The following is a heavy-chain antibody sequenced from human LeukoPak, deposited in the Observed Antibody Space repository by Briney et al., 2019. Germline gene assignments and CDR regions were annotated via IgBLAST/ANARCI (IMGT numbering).Heavy chain of an antibody. CDR2: MNPYSGNT. D-gene: IGHD6-13*01. J-gene: IGHJ6*02. CDR1: GYTFTSYD. Sequence: ASVKVSCKASGYTFTSYDINWVRQATGQGLEWMGWMNPYSGNTDYAQKFQGRVTMTRNTSISTVYMELSSLRSEDTAVYYCAKATLRGSSSWYYHGMDVWGQGTTVTVSS. V-gene: IGHV1-8*01. CDR3: AKATLRGSSSWYYHGMDV.